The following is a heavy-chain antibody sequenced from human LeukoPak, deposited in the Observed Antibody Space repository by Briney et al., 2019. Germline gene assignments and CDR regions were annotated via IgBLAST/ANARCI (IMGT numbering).Heavy chain of an antibody. Sequence: SETLSLTCTVSGGSISSSSYYWGWIRQPPGKGLEWIGSIYYSGSTYYNPSLKSRVTISVDTSKNQFSLKLSSVTAADTAVYYCARENHYYDSSGSYDYWGQGTLVTVSS. V-gene: IGHV4-39*07. CDR2: IYYSGST. D-gene: IGHD3-22*01. CDR3: ARENHYYDSSGSYDY. CDR1: GGSISSSSYY. J-gene: IGHJ4*02.